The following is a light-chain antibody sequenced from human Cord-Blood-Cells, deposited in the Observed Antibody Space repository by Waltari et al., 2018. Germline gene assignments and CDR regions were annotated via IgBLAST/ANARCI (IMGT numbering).Light chain of an antibody. V-gene: IGKV3-20*01. CDR2: GAS. Sequence: EIVLTQSPGTLSLSPGERATLSCRASQSVSSSYLAWYQQKPGQAPRLLIYGASSRATGIPDRFSGSGSGTDFTLTIRLEPEDFAVYNCQQYGSSSFTFGPGTKVDIK. CDR3: QQYGSSSFT. J-gene: IGKJ3*01. CDR1: QSVSSSY.